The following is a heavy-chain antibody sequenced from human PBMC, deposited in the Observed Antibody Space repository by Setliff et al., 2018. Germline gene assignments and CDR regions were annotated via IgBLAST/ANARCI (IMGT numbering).Heavy chain of an antibody. Sequence: PGGSLRLSCVVSGFSFSNYGMTWVRQAPGKGLEWISYISTSSGTRYYADSVKGRFTISRDNANQSLYLQMNSLRAEDTAVYYCARLALTGHDSSGYYYALEYYYYMDVWGKGTTVTVSS. CDR1: GFSFSNYG. D-gene: IGHD3-22*01. CDR2: ISTSSGTR. J-gene: IGHJ6*03. V-gene: IGHV3-48*01. CDR3: ARLALTGHDSSGYYYALEYYYYMDV.